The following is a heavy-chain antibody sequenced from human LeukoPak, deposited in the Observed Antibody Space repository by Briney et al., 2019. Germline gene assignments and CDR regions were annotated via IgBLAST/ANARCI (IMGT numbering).Heavy chain of an antibody. CDR2: FDPEDGET. D-gene: IGHD4-17*01. J-gene: IGHJ4*02. Sequence: ASVKVSCKASGYTFTGYYMHWVRQAPGKGLEWMGGFDPEDGETIYAQKFQGRVTMTEDTSTDTAYMELSSLRSEDTAVYYCATPTQSYGDFDYWGQGTLVTVSS. V-gene: IGHV1-24*01. CDR1: GYTFTGYY. CDR3: ATPTQSYGDFDY.